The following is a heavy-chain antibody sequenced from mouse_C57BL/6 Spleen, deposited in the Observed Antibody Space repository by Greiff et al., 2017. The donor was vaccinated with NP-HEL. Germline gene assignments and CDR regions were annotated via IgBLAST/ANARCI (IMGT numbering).Heavy chain of an antibody. CDR1: GYTFTSYG. V-gene: IGHV1-81*01. Sequence: QVQLKQSGAELARPGASVKLSCKASGYTFTSYGISWVKQRTGQGLEWIGEIYPRSGNTYYNEKFKGKATLTADKSSSTAYMELRSLTSEDSAVYFCARSRGYYYGSSFFDYWGQGTTLTVSS. D-gene: IGHD1-1*01. J-gene: IGHJ2*01. CDR3: ARSRGYYYGSSFFDY. CDR2: IYPRSGNT.